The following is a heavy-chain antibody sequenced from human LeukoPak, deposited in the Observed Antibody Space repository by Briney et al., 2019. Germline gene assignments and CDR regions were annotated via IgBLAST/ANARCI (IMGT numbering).Heavy chain of an antibody. CDR2: IYPGDSDA. CDR3: ARQLYSSGWFAFDI. CDR1: GYSFTSYW. J-gene: IGHJ3*02. V-gene: IGHV5-51*01. Sequence: GESLKISCKGSGYSFTSYWIGWVRQMPGKGLKWMGIIYPGDSDARYSPSLQGQVTISADKSISTAYLQWSSLKASDTAMYYCARQLYSSGWFAFDIWGQGTMVTVSS. D-gene: IGHD6-19*01.